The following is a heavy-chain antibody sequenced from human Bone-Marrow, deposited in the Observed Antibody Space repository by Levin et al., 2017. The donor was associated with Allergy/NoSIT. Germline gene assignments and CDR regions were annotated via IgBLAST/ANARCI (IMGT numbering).Heavy chain of an antibody. CDR2: ISDSGDRT. CDR1: GFTFSNSA. J-gene: IGHJ6*02. CDR3: ARKPNGLDV. V-gene: IGHV3-23*01. Sequence: GGSLRLSCTASGFTFSNSAMGWVRQAPGKGLEWVSSISDSGDRTYYADSVKGRFTISRDDSKNTLYLQMNSLGAEDTALYYCARKPNGLDVWGQGTTVTVSS.